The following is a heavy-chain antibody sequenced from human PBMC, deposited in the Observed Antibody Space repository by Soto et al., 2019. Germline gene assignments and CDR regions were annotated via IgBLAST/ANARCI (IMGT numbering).Heavy chain of an antibody. Sequence: SATLSLTCAVYVGSFSGYYWSWIRQPPEKVLEWIGEINHSGSTNYNPSLKSRVTISVDTSKNQFSLKLSSVTAADTAVYYCARGGPDSSSYGMDVWGQGITVTV. V-gene: IGHV4-34*01. CDR2: INHSGST. D-gene: IGHD6-13*01. CDR3: ARGGPDSSSYGMDV. J-gene: IGHJ6*02. CDR1: VGSFSGYY.